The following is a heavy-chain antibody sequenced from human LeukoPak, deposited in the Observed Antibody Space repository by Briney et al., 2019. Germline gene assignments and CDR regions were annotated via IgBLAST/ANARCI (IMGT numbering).Heavy chain of an antibody. Sequence: SETLSLTCTVSGGSISSYYWSWIRQPPGKGLEWIGYIYYSGSTNYNPSLKSRVTISVDTSKNQFSLKLSSVTAADTAVYYCARGGTYSSGWYRAQTHFDYWGQGTLVTVSS. V-gene: IGHV4-59*01. J-gene: IGHJ4*02. D-gene: IGHD6-19*01. CDR2: IYYSGST. CDR1: GGSISSYY. CDR3: ARGGTYSSGWYRAQTHFDY.